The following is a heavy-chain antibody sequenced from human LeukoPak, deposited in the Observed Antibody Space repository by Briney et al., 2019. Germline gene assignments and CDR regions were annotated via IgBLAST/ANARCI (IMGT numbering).Heavy chain of an antibody. CDR3: ARGDSGWYHGIYFDY. CDR2: ISSGGSSI. D-gene: IGHD6-19*01. CDR1: GFTFSNYE. Sequence: PGGSLRLSCAASGFTFSNYEMNWVRQAPGKGLEWISYISSGGSSIYYADSVKGRFTISRDNAKNSLYLQMNSLRAEDTALYYCARGDSGWYHGIYFDYWGQGTLVTVSS. V-gene: IGHV3-48*03. J-gene: IGHJ4*02.